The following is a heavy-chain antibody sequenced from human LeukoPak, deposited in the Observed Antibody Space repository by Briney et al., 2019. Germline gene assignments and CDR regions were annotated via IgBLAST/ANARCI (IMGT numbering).Heavy chain of an antibody. J-gene: IGHJ5*02. CDR2: IIPIFGTA. CDR3: ARLNIVVVPAAIRAPRYNWFDP. CDR1: GGTFSSYA. D-gene: IGHD2-2*01. V-gene: IGHV1-69*13. Sequence: SVKVSCKASGGTFSSYAISWVRQAPGQGLEWMGGIIPIFGTANYAQKFQGRVTITADESTSTAYRELSSLRSEDTAVYYCARLNIVVVPAAIRAPRYNWFDPWGQGTLVTVSS.